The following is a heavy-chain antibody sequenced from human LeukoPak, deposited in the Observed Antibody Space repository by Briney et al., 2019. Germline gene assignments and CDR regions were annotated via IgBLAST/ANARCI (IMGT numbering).Heavy chain of an antibody. J-gene: IGHJ3*02. Sequence: ASVKVSCKASGYTFTSYGISWVRQAPGQGLEWMGWISAYSGNTNYAQKLQGRVTMTTDTSTSTAYMELRSLRSDDTAVYYCARDKDGVVVAATIFPFDAFDIWGQGTMVTVSS. CDR2: ISAYSGNT. CDR1: GYTFTSYG. CDR3: ARDKDGVVVAATIFPFDAFDI. D-gene: IGHD2-15*01. V-gene: IGHV1-18*01.